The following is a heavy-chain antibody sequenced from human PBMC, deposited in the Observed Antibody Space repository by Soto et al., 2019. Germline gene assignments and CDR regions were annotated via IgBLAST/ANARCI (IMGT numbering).Heavy chain of an antibody. D-gene: IGHD6-6*01. CDR3: ARQYSTSSYYFGFDV. CDR2: TYYRSEWHY. CDR1: GDSVSSNSAA. V-gene: IGHV6-1*01. Sequence: QVQLQQSGPGLVKPSQTLSLTCAISGDSVSSNSAAWNWIRQSPSRGLEWLGRTYYRSEWHYHYEVQVNSRITINQDTSKHQFSLQMFSVTPEGTAVYLCARQYSTSSYYFGFDVWDQGTTFTVSS. J-gene: IGHJ6*02.